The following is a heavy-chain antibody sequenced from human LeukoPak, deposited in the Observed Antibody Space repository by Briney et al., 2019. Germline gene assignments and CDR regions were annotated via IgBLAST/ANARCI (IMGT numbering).Heavy chain of an antibody. CDR1: GFTFSSYA. V-gene: IGHV3-23*01. Sequence: PGGSLRLSCAASGFTFSSYAMSWVRQAPGKGLEWVSAISGSGSSAYYADSVKGRFIISRDNSKNTLYLQMNSLRDEDTALYYCAKAGIGVVGYFDYWGQGTLVTVSS. J-gene: IGHJ4*02. D-gene: IGHD6-19*01. CDR3: AKAGIGVVGYFDY. CDR2: ISGSGSSA.